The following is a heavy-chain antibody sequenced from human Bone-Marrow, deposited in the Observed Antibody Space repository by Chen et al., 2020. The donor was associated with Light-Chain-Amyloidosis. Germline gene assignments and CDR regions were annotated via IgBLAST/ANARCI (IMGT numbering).Heavy chain of an antibody. D-gene: IGHD3-10*01. J-gene: IGHJ5*02. CDR1: GGSFSGYY. Sequence: QVQLQQWGAGLLKPSETLSPTCAVYGGSFSGYYWSWIRQPPGKGLEWIGEINHSGSTNYNPSLKSRVTISVDTSKNQFSLKLSSVTAADTAVYYCARSRPFYGSGSYYTLWWFDPWGQGTLVTVSS. V-gene: IGHV4-34*01. CDR2: INHSGST. CDR3: ARSRPFYGSGSYYTLWWFDP.